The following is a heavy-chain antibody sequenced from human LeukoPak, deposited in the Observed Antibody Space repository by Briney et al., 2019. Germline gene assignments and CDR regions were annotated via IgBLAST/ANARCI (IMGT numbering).Heavy chain of an antibody. J-gene: IGHJ6*02. CDR1: GFIFSSYA. D-gene: IGHD6-13*01. CDR3: ARDRIAAAGTVGYYYYGMDG. CDR2: ISYDGSNK. V-gene: IGHV3-30-3*01. Sequence: GGSLRLSCAASGFIFSSYAMHWVRQAPGKGLEWVAIISYDGSNKYYADSVKGRFTISRDKSKNTLYLQMNSLRAEDTAVYYCARDRIAAAGTVGYYYYGMDGWGQGTTVTVSS.